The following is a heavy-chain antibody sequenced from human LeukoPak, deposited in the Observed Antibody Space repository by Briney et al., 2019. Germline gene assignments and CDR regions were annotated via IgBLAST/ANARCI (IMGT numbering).Heavy chain of an antibody. Sequence: SETLSLTCAVYVGSFSGYYWSRIRQPPGKGLEWIGEINHSGSTNYNPSLKSRVSISVVTSKNQFSLKLSSVTAADTAVYYCAREAIPPGIAAAGTFDYWGQGTLVTVSS. V-gene: IGHV4-34*01. CDR3: AREAIPPGIAAAGTFDY. J-gene: IGHJ4*02. CDR2: INHSGST. CDR1: VGSFSGYY. D-gene: IGHD6-13*01.